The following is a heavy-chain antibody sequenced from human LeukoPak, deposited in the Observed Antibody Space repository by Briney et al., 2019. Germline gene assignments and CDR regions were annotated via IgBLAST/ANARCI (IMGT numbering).Heavy chain of an antibody. D-gene: IGHD2-15*01. Sequence: GGSLRLSCAASGFTFRNAWMSWVREAPEKGLEWVGRIKSKTDGGTTDYAARVKGRFTISRDDSKNPPYLQMNSLQTEDTAVYYCTTNIVVVVAPTFYYFDYWGQGTLVPVSS. CDR1: GFTFRNAW. V-gene: IGHV3-15*01. CDR3: TTNIVVVVAPTFYYFDY. J-gene: IGHJ4*02. CDR2: IKSKTDGGTT.